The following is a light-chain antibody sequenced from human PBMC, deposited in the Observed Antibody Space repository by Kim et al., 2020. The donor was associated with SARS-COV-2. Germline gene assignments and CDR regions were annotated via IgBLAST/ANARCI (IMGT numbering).Light chain of an antibody. CDR1: QGISND. J-gene: IGKJ1*01. CDR2: AAS. Sequence: ASVGDRGTITCRASQGISNDLAWYQQKPGKVPKLLIYAASALRSGVPFRFSGSGSGTDFTLTISSLQPEDAASYYCQKYNGAPWAFGQGTKVDIK. CDR3: QKYNGAPWA. V-gene: IGKV1-27*01.